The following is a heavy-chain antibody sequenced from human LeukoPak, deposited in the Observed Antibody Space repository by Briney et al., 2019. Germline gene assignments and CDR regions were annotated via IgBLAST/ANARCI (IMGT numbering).Heavy chain of an antibody. D-gene: IGHD3-3*01. J-gene: IGHJ6*03. CDR3: ARGRITIFGVVNYHYYYMDV. CDR2: IIPIFGTA. V-gene: IGHV1-69*05. Sequence: GSSVTVSCKASGGTFSSYAISWVRQAPGQGLEWMGGIIPIFGTANYAQKFQGRVTITTDESTSTAYMELSSLRSEDTAVYYCARGRITIFGVVNYHYYYMDVWGKGTTVTVSS. CDR1: GGTFSSYA.